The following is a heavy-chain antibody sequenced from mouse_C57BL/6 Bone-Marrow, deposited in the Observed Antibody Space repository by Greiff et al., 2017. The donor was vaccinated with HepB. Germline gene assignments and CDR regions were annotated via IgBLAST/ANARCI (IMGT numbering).Heavy chain of an antibody. J-gene: IGHJ2*01. CDR1: GYAFSSSW. Sequence: VQLQQSGPELVKPGASVKISCKASGYAFSSSWMNWVKQRPGKGLEWIGRIYPGDGDTNYNGKFKGKATLTADKSSSTAYMQLSSLTSEDSAVYFCARRGWEEGYYFDYWGQGTTLTVSS. D-gene: IGHD4-1*01. V-gene: IGHV1-82*01. CDR2: IYPGDGDT. CDR3: ARRGWEEGYYFDY.